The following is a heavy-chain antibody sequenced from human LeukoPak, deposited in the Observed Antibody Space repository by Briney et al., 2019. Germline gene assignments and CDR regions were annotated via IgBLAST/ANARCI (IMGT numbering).Heavy chain of an antibody. CDR3: ARVSQNYGYDTVDY. J-gene: IGHJ4*02. V-gene: IGHV3-7*01. CDR1: GGSFSGYY. D-gene: IGHD5-18*01. CDR2: IKQDGSAI. Sequence: ETLSLTCAVYGGSFSGYYWSWVRQAPGKGLEWVANIKQDGSAINYVDSVKGRFTISRDNAKMSLLLQMNTLRVEDTAVYYCARVSQNYGYDTVDYWGQGTLVTVSS.